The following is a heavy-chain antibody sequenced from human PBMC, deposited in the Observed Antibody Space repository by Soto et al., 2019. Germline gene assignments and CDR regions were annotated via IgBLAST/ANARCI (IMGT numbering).Heavy chain of an antibody. V-gene: IGHV1-3*01. CDR3: SRSFGIVATIKYRMASLGY. J-gene: IGHJ4*02. D-gene: IGHD5-12*01. CDR1: GYTFTSYA. Sequence: QVQLVQSGAEVKKPGASVKVSCKASGYTFTSYAMHWVRQAPGQRLEWMGWINAGNGNTKYSQKFQGRVTITRDTSASTAYMELSSLRSEDTAVYYCSRSFGIVATIKYRMASLGYWGQGTLVTVSS. CDR2: INAGNGNT.